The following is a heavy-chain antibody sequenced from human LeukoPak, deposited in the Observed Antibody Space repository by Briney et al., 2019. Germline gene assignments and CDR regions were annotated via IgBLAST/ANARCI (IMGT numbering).Heavy chain of an antibody. D-gene: IGHD1-1*01. CDR3: KSGGAAPGSFDY. V-gene: IGHV3-7*01. CDR1: GFTFSSYW. CDR2: IKYDGNEE. Sequence: GGSLRLSCAASGFTFSSYWMIWMGQAPGQGLAWVANIKYDGNEEYYVDSVKGRFTISRDNAKNSLYLQLNSLRVEGTAVYYCKSGGAAPGSFDYWGQGTLVTVSP. J-gene: IGHJ4*02.